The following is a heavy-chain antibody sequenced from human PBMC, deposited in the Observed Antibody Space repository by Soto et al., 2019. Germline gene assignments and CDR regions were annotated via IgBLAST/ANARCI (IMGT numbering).Heavy chain of an antibody. D-gene: IGHD2-15*01. J-gene: IGHJ6*02. CDR2: IIPIFGTA. Sequence: QVQLVQSGAEVKKPGSSVKVSCKAPGGTFSSYAISWVRQAPGQGLEWMGGIIPIFGTAKYAQKFQGRVTITADESKSTGYMELSSLRSEDTAVYYCARSQGGSSSLDIYYYYYYGRDVWGQATTVTGSS. V-gene: IGHV1-69*01. CDR1: GGTFSSYA. CDR3: ARSQGGSSSLDIYYYYYYGRDV.